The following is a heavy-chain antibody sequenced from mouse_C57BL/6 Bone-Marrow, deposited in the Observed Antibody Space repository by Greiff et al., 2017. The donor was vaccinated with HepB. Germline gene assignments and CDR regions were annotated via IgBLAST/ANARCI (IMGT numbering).Heavy chain of an antibody. V-gene: IGHV1-5*01. D-gene: IGHD1-1*01. CDR2: IYPGNSDT. CDR1: GYTFTSYW. Sequence: EVQLQQSGTVLARPGASVKMSCKTSGYTFTSYWMHWVKQRPGQGLEWIGAIYPGNSDTSYNQKFKGKAKLTAVTSASTAYMELSSLTNEDSAVYYCTMDYGSSYGAMDYWGQGTSVTVSS. CDR3: TMDYGSSYGAMDY. J-gene: IGHJ4*01.